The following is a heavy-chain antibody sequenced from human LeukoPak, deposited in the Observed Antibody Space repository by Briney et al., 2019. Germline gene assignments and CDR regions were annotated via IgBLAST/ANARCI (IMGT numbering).Heavy chain of an antibody. D-gene: IGHD2-15*01. J-gene: IGHJ4*02. CDR3: TTDTWYSAGH. Sequence: AGGSLRLSCTASGFIFSGPWMAWIRQAPGKGLEWVAIIKKDGSEKYYVDSMKGRFTISRDNAKNSLFLQMNSLRAEDTAIYYCTTDTWYSAGHWGQGTLVTVSS. CDR1: GFIFSGPW. CDR2: IKKDGSEK. V-gene: IGHV3-7*03.